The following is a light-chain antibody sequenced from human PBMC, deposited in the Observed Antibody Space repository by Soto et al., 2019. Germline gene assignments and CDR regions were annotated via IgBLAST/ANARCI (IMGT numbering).Light chain of an antibody. CDR2: DAY. V-gene: IGKV1-5*01. CDR1: QSINIW. Sequence: DIQMTQSPSTLSASVGDRVTITCRASQSINIWLAWYQQKAGKAPKLLIYDAYTLETRVPLRFSGSGSGTEFTLTISGLQPDDFANYYCQQYNPSSYTFGQGTKLEIK. J-gene: IGKJ2*01. CDR3: QQYNPSSYT.